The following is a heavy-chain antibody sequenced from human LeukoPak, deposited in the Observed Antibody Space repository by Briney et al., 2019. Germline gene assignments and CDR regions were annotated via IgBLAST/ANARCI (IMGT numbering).Heavy chain of an antibody. CDR2: IYRSGDT. CDR1: GGSISGYY. CDR3: ARAVGYYGSGSSGEEWFDP. V-gene: IGHV4-4*07. Sequence: PSETLSLTCTVSGGSISGYYWTWMRQPAGKGLEWIGRIYRSGDTYSNPSLKSRVTISVDRSKSQFSLKLTSVTAADTALYYCARAVGYYGSGSSGEEWFDPWGQGTLVTVSS. D-gene: IGHD3-10*01. J-gene: IGHJ5*02.